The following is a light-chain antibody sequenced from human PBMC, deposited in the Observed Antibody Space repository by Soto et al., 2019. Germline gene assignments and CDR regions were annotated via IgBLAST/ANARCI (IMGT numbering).Light chain of an antibody. J-gene: IGKJ4*01. V-gene: IGKV3-15*01. CDR3: QHYNNQPLT. CDR2: GAS. CDR1: QSVSSD. Sequence: EIVMTQSPATLSVSPGERATLSCRASQSVSSDLAWYQHKPGQAPRLLIYGASTRATGIPVRFSGSGSGTDFTLTISSLQSEDSAVYYCQHYNNQPLTFGGGTKVDIK.